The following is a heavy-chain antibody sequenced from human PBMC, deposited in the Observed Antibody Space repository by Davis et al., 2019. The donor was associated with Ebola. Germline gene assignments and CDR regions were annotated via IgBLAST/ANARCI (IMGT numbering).Heavy chain of an antibody. J-gene: IGHJ4*02. V-gene: IGHV4-34*01. CDR1: GFTFGDYA. CDR2: INHSGST. D-gene: IGHD3-10*01. Sequence: ESLKISCTASGFTFGDYAMSWVRQPPGKGLEWIGEINHSGSTNYNPSLKSRVTISVDTSKNQFSLKLSSVTAADTAVYYCARVRYYGSGSPIDYWGQGTLVTVSS. CDR3: ARVRYYGSGSPIDY.